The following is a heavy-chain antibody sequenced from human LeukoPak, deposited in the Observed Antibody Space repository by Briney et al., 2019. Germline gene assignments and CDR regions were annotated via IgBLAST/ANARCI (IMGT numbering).Heavy chain of an antibody. CDR2: INQDGSAK. D-gene: IGHD1-7*01. J-gene: IGHJ4*02. Sequence: GGSLRLSCAASGFTLSSHWMTWVRQAPGKGLEWVANINQDGSAKYYVDSVRGRFTIPRDNAKNSMHLQMNSLRAEDTAVYYCARWEIRGTAHQLDYWGQGTLVTVSS. CDR1: GFTLSSHW. CDR3: ARWEIRGTAHQLDY. V-gene: IGHV3-7*01.